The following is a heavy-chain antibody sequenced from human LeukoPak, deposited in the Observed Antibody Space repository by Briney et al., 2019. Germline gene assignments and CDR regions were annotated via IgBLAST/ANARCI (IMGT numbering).Heavy chain of an antibody. CDR3: ATGDDSSGYYFT. CDR1: GYTFTGYY. D-gene: IGHD3-22*01. V-gene: IGHV1-2*02. J-gene: IGHJ4*02. CDR2: INPNSGGT. Sequence: ASVRVSCKASGYTFTGYYMHWVRQAPGQGLEWMGWINPNSGGTNYAQKFQGRVTMTRDTSTSTAYMELSRLRSDDTAVYYCATGDDSSGYYFTWGQGTLVTVSS.